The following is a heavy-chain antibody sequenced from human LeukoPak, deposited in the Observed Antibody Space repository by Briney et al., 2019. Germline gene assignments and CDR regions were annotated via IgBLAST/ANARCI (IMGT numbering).Heavy chain of an antibody. J-gene: IGHJ5*02. D-gene: IGHD4-17*01. CDR2: IYYSGST. CDR3: ARGPTVTKRGNWFDP. Sequence: SETLSLTCTVSGGSISSNTYSWGWIRQPPGKGLEWIGSIYYSGSTNYNPSLKSRVTISVDTSKNQFSLKLSSVTAADTAVYYCARGPTVTKRGNWFDPWGQGTLVTVSS. CDR1: GGSISSNTYS. V-gene: IGHV4-39*07.